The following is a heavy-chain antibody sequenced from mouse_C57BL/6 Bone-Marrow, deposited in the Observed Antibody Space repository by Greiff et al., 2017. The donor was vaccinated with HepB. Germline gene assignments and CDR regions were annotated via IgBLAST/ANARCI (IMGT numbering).Heavy chain of an antibody. D-gene: IGHD3-2*02. V-gene: IGHV1-15*01. J-gene: IGHJ2*01. Sequence: VQLKESGAELVRPGASVTLSCKASGYTFTDYEMHWVKQTPVHGLEWIGAIDPETGGTAYNQKFKGKAILTADKSSSTAYMELRSLTSEDSAVYYYTRGLRLLFDYWGQGTTLTVSS. CDR1: GYTFTDYE. CDR2: IDPETGGT. CDR3: TRGLRLLFDY.